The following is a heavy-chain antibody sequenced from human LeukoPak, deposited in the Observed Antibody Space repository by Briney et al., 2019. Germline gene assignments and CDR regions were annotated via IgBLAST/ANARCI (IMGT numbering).Heavy chain of an antibody. J-gene: IGHJ4*02. D-gene: IGHD3-9*01. V-gene: IGHV3-64D*06. CDR3: VGDQVDDTGYLR. CDR2: INGDGRST. Sequence: GGSLRLSCSASGFTFTTYTMYWVRQAPGKGLEYVSVINGDGRSTYYADSVKGRFTISRDNSKNTLYLQMSSLRAEDTAVYYCVGDQVDDTGYLRWGQGTRVTVSS. CDR1: GFTFTTYT.